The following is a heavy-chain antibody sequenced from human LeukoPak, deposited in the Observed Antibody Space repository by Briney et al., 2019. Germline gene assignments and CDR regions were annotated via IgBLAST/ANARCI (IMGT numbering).Heavy chain of an antibody. CDR2: IIPIFGTA. CDR1: GGTFSSYA. Sequence: ASVKVSCKASGGTFSSYAISWVRQAPGQGLEWMGGIIPIFGTANYAQKFQGRVTITTDKSTSTAYMELSSLRSEDTAVYYCARGHYYGSGSLNWFDPWGQGTLVTVSS. J-gene: IGHJ5*02. V-gene: IGHV1-69*05. D-gene: IGHD3-10*01. CDR3: ARGHYYGSGSLNWFDP.